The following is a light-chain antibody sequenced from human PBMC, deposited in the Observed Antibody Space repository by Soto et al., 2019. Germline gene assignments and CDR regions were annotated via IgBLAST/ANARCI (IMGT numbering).Light chain of an antibody. J-gene: IGKJ4*01. CDR1: QGISSY. CDR3: QQYYSYPIT. V-gene: IGKV1-8*01. Sequence: AIRMTQSPSSLSASTGDRVTITCRASQGISSYLAWYQQKPGKAPKLLIYAASTLQCGVPSRFSGSGSGTDFTLTISCLQSEDFATYYCQQYYSYPITFGGGTKVEIK. CDR2: AAS.